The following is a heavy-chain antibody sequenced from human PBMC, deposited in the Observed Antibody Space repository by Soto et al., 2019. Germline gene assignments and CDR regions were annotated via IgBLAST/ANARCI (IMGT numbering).Heavy chain of an antibody. CDR1: GGTFSSST. J-gene: IGHJ1*01. Sequence: QVQLVQSGAEVRRPGSSVRVSCKASGGTFSSSTISWVRQAPGQGLVWVGGITPIFGKANYAQKFQGRVTITADESTSTGYMELSSLRSEDTALYFCARGWGSDSTTYYYAYWGQGTSVTVSS. D-gene: IGHD3-22*01. CDR3: ARGWGSDSTTYYYAY. CDR2: ITPIFGKA. V-gene: IGHV1-69*01.